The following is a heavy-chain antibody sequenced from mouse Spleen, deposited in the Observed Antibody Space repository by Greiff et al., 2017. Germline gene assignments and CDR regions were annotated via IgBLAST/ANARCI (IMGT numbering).Heavy chain of an antibody. J-gene: IGHJ4*01. V-gene: IGHV2-6-1*01. Sequence: QVQLKESGPGLVAPSQSLSITCTISGFSLTSYGVHWVRQPPGKGLEWLVVIWSDGSTTYNSALKSRLSISKDNSKSQVFLKMNSLQTDDTAMYYCARNGDYDNAMDYWGQGTSVTVSS. CDR2: IWSDGST. CDR3: ARNGDYDNAMDY. D-gene: IGHD2-4*01. CDR1: GFSLTSYG.